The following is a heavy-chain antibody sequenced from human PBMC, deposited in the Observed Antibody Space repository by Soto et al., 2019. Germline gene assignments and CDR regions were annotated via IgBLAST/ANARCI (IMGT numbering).Heavy chain of an antibody. CDR1: GFTFSSYG. CDR3: AREEIKSLFTIWYYYYSTHV. Sequence: GGSLRLACAAPGFTFSSYGMHWVRQAPGKGLEWVAVIWYDGSNKYYADSVKGRFTISRDNSKNTLYLQMNSLRAEDTAVYYCAREEIKSLFTIWYYYYSTHVWC. D-gene: IGHD3-10*01. CDR2: IWYDGSNK. V-gene: IGHV3-33*01. J-gene: IGHJ6*02.